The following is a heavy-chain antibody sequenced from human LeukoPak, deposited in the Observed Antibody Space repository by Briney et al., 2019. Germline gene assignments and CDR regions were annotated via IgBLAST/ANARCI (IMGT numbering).Heavy chain of an antibody. J-gene: IGHJ4*02. CDR3: ARDLDDYGDYENY. D-gene: IGHD4-17*01. Sequence: GGSLRLSCAASGFTFSSYAMHWVRQAPGKGLEWVAVISYDGSNKYYADSVKGRFTISRDNSKNTLYLQMNSLRAEDTAVYYCARDLDDYGDYENYWGQGTLVTVSS. V-gene: IGHV3-30-3*01. CDR1: GFTFSSYA. CDR2: ISYDGSNK.